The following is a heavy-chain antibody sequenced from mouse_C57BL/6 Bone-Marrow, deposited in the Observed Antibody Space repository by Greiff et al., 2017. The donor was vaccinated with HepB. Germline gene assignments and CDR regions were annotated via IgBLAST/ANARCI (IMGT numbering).Heavy chain of an antibody. CDR3: GRVRGYAMDY. D-gene: IGHD1-1*01. CDR2: IDPSDSYT. Sequence: QVQLQQPGAELVMPGASVKLSCKASGYTFTSYWMHWVKQRPGQGLEWIGEIDPSDSYTNYNQKFKGKSTLTVDKSSSTAYMQLSSLTSEDSAVYYCGRVRGYAMDYGGQGTSVTVSS. CDR1: GYTFTSYW. J-gene: IGHJ4*01. V-gene: IGHV1-69*01.